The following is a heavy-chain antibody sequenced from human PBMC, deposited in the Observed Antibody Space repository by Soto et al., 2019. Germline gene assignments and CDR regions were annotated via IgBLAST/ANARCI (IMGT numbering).Heavy chain of an antibody. V-gene: IGHV4-34*01. CDR3: ARAAITRNSFDP. Sequence: SETLSLTCAVYGGSFSGYYWSWIRQPPGKGLEWIGEINHSGSTNYNPSLKSRVTISVDTSKNQFSLKLSSVTAADTAVYYCARAAITRNSFDPWGQGTLVTVSS. J-gene: IGHJ5*02. CDR2: INHSGST. D-gene: IGHD3-10*01. CDR1: GGSFSGYY.